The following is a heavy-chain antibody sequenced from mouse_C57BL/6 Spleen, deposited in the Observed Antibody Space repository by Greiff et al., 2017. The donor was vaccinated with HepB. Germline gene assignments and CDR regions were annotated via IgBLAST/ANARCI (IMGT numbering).Heavy chain of an antibody. Sequence: QVQLQQPGAELVKPGASVKLSCKASGYTFTSYWMHWVKQRPGQGLEWIGMIHPNSGSTNYNEKFKSKATLTVDKSSSTAYMQLSSLTSEDSAVYYCARSGRREYYFDYWGQSTTLTVSS. CDR1: GYTFTSYW. V-gene: IGHV1-64*01. D-gene: IGHD3-1*01. CDR2: IHPNSGST. CDR3: ARSGRREYYFDY. J-gene: IGHJ2*01.